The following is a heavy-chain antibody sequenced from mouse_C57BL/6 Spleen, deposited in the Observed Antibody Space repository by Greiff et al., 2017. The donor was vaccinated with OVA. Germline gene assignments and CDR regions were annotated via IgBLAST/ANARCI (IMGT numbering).Heavy chain of an antibody. J-gene: IGHJ2*01. V-gene: IGHV1-82*01. CDR1: GYAFSSSW. D-gene: IGHD2-5*01. Sequence: QVQLQQSGPELVKPGASVKISCKASGYAFSSSWMNWVKQRPGKGLEWIGRIYPGDGDTNYNGKFKGKATLTADKSSSTAYMQLSSLTSEDSAVYFGARSEGGYSNYFDYWGQGTTLTVSS. CDR3: ARSEGGYSNYFDY. CDR2: IYPGDGDT.